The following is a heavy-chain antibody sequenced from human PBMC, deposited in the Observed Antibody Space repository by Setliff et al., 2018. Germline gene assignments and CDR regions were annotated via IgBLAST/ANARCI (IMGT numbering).Heavy chain of an antibody. Sequence: SETLSLTCTVSGGSISRYHWSWIRQPPEKGLEWIAYIHYSGSTNQNPSLKRRVTISVDTSNNRFSLKLTSVTAADTAVYYCARHPTGFPNWFDVWGQGTLVTVSS. CDR1: GGSISRYH. D-gene: IGHD3-9*01. CDR3: ARHPTGFPNWFDV. CDR2: IHYSGST. V-gene: IGHV4-59*08. J-gene: IGHJ5*02.